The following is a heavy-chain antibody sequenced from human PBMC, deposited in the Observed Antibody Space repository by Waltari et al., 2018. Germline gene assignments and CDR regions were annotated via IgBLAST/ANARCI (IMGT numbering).Heavy chain of an antibody. CDR1: GFSLSTSGVG. V-gene: IGHV2-5*01. CDR3: ARVPNYYDSSGYLGGYYFDY. Sequence: QITLKESGPTLVKPTQTLTLTCTFSGFSLSTSGVGVGWIRQPPGKALEWLALIYWNDDKRYSPSLKSRLTITKDTSKNQVVLTMTNMDPVDTATYYCARVPNYYDSSGYLGGYYFDYWGQGTLVTVSS. J-gene: IGHJ4*02. D-gene: IGHD3-22*01. CDR2: IYWNDDK.